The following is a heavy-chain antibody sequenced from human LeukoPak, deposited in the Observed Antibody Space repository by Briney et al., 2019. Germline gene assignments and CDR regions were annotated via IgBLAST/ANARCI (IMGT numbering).Heavy chain of an antibody. V-gene: IGHV3-7*04. J-gene: IGHJ4*01. CDR1: GFPFSSYW. D-gene: IGHD5-24*01. Sequence: GGSLRLSCVASGFPFSSYWMTWVRQASGKGLEWVANIKQDGSKKSYVDSVKGRFTISRDNAKNSLYLQMNSLRAEDTAIYYCTRVGYIDEGIDYWGQEPWSPSPQ. CDR3: TRVGYIDEGIDY. CDR2: IKQDGSKK.